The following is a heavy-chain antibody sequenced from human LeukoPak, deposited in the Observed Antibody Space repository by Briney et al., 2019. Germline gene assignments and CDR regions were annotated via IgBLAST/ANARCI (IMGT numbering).Heavy chain of an antibody. D-gene: IGHD1-1*01. CDR3: AKFGGIVIITTGNSGMAV. CDR1: GFTFSSYW. V-gene: IGHV3-7*01. CDR2: IKQDGSEK. J-gene: IGHJ6*04. Sequence: GGSLRLSCAASGFTFSSYWMSWVRQAPGKGLEWVANIKQDGSEKYYVDSVKGRFAISRDNAKNSLYLQMNSLRAEDTAVYYCAKFGGIVIITTGNSGMAVGGKGTRSPSPQ.